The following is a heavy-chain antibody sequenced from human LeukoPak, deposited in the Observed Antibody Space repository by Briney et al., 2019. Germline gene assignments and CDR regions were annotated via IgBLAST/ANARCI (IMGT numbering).Heavy chain of an antibody. CDR2: ISAYNGNT. J-gene: IGHJ3*02. CDR3: ASGPATTLNRRRRGYAFDI. D-gene: IGHD1-1*01. V-gene: IGHV1-18*01. Sequence: ASVKVSCKASGYTFTSYGISWVRQAPGQGLEWMGWISAYNGNTNYAQKLQGRVTMTRNTSISTAYMELSSLRSEDTAVYYCASGPATTLNRRRRGYAFDIWGQGTMVTVSS. CDR1: GYTFTSYG.